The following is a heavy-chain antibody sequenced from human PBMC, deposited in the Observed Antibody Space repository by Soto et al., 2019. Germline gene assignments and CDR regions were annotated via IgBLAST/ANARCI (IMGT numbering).Heavy chain of an antibody. CDR3: ARDQGMLIFGGLMTKVRYYYGMDV. Sequence: ASVKVSCKASGYTFTNYYIHWVRQAPGQGLEWMGIINPSTGSTTYAQKFQGRVTLTRDTSTSTVYMELSSLRSEDTAVYYCARDQGMLIFGGLMTKVRYYYGMDVWGQGTTVTVSS. CDR2: INPSTGST. V-gene: IGHV1-46*01. CDR1: GYTFTNYY. D-gene: IGHD3-16*01. J-gene: IGHJ6*02.